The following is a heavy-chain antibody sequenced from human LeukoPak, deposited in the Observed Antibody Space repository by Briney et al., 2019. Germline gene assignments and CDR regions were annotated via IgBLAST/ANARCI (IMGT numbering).Heavy chain of an antibody. CDR3: ATYTHWVAGDV. CDR1: GFTFSDSW. Sequence: GGSLRLSCAASGFTFSDSWMSWVRQAPGKGLEWVANMNQDGSEKDYVDSVKGRFTISRDNTRNSLYLQMGSLRAEDTAVYYCATYTHWVAGDVWGQGTTVTVSS. D-gene: IGHD3-16*01. J-gene: IGHJ6*02. CDR2: MNQDGSEK. V-gene: IGHV3-7*01.